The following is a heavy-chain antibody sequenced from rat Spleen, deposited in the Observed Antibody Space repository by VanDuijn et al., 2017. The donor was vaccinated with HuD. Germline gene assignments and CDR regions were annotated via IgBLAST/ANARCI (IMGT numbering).Heavy chain of an antibody. CDR3: TREGDSNWFAY. J-gene: IGHJ3*01. CDR1: GFSLTGNN. D-gene: IGHD1-6*01. V-gene: IGHV2S30*01. CDR2: MRYDGDT. Sequence: QVQLKESGPGLVQPSQTLSLTCTVSGFSLTGNNVHWVRQPPGKGLEWMGRMRYDGDTYYNSALKSRLSISRDTSKNQVFLKMNSLQTDDTAIYYCTREGDSNWFAYWGQGTLVTVSS.